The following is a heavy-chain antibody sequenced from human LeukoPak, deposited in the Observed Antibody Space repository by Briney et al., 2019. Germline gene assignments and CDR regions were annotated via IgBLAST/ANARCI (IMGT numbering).Heavy chain of an antibody. V-gene: IGHV3-21*01. D-gene: IGHD3-22*01. CDR1: GLTFSSYC. CDR3: ARTKDYYDSSGCSPRGYYGMDV. CDR2: ISTSSSYI. Sequence: PGGSLRLSCAASGLTFSSYCMNWVRQAPGNGLEWVSSISTSSSYIYYTDSVTGRFTLSRHNAKNSLYLQMNSLRAEDTAVYYCARTKDYYDSSGCSPRGYYGMDVWGQGTTVTVSS. J-gene: IGHJ6*02.